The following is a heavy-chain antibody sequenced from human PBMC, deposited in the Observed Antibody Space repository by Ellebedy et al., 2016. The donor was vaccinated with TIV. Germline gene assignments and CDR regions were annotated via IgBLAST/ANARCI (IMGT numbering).Heavy chain of an antibody. V-gene: IGHV3-23*01. D-gene: IGHD4-23*01. CDR1: GFTFSSYA. CDR2: ISGSGGST. J-gene: IGHJ4*02. CDR3: ASRPVVKARNFDY. Sequence: GGSLRLSXAASGFTFSSYAMSWVRQAPGKGLEWVSAISGSGGSTYYADSVKGRFTVSRDNSKNTLYLQMNSLRAEDTAVYYCASRPVVKARNFDYWGQGTLVTVSS.